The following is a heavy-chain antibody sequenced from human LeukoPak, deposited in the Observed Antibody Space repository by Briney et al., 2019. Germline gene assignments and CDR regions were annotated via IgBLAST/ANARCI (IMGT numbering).Heavy chain of an antibody. CDR3: TRGRGYSGSYSDY. Sequence: GGPLRLSCTASGFTFGDYAMSWFRQAPGKGLEWVGFIRSKAYGGTTEYAASVKGRFTISRDDSKSIAYLQMNSLKTEDTAVYYCTRGRGYSGSYSDYWGQGTLVTVSS. CDR1: GFTFGDYA. CDR2: IRSKAYGGTT. D-gene: IGHD1-26*01. V-gene: IGHV3-49*03. J-gene: IGHJ4*02.